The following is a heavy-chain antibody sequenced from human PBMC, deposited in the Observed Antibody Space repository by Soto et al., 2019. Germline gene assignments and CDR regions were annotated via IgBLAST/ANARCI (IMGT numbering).Heavy chain of an antibody. CDR1: GITLSSYA. J-gene: IGHJ4*02. CDR3: AKGQNSGTYRFYFDY. CDR2: ISASGGST. V-gene: IGHV3-23*01. Sequence: SLRLSCAASGITLSSYAMSWVRQAPGKGPEWVSGISASGGSTSYADSVKGRFTISRDNSKNTLYLQMNSLRADDTAVYHCAKGQNSGTYRFYFDYWGQGALVTVSS. D-gene: IGHD1-26*01.